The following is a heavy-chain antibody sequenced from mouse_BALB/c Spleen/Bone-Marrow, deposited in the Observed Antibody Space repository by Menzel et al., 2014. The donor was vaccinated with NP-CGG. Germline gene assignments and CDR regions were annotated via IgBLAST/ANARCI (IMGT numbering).Heavy chain of an antibody. Sequence: VLVVESGAELMKPGASVKISCKATGYTFSSYWIEWVKQRPGHGLEWIGEILPGSDSTNYNENFKGKATYTADTSSNTAYMQLNSLTSEDSAVYFCARDSSDYLAWFAYWGQGTLVTVSA. CDR2: ILPGSDST. D-gene: IGHD3-2*01. J-gene: IGHJ3*01. CDR1: GYTFSSYW. V-gene: IGHV1-9*01. CDR3: ARDSSDYLAWFAY.